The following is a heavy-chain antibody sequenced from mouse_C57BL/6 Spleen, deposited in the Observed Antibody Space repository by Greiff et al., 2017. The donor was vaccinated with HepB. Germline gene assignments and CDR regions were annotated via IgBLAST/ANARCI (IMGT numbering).Heavy chain of an antibody. V-gene: IGHV1-26*01. Sequence: EVQLQQSGPELVKPGASVKISCKASGYTFTDYYMNWVKQSHGKSLEWIGDINPNNGGTSYNQKFKGKATLTVDKSSSTAYMELRSLTSEDSAVYYCARWGDLPGGFAYWGQGTLVTVSA. D-gene: IGHD2-1*01. J-gene: IGHJ3*01. CDR3: ARWGDLPGGFAY. CDR1: GYTFTDYY. CDR2: INPNNGGT.